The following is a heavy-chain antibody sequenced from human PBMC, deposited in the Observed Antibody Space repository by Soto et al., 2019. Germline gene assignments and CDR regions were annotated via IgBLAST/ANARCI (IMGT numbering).Heavy chain of an antibody. D-gene: IGHD3-10*01. CDR1: GFTFSSYS. V-gene: IGHV3-21*01. CDR2: ISSSSSYI. CDR3: SSLTMVRGPPYY. Sequence: EVQLVECGGGLVKPGGSLRLSCAASGFTFSSYSMNWVRQAPGKGLEWVSSISSSSSYIYYADSVKGRFTISRDNAKNSLYLHMNSLRAEDTAVYYCSSLTMVRGPPYYWGQGPLVTVSS. J-gene: IGHJ4*02.